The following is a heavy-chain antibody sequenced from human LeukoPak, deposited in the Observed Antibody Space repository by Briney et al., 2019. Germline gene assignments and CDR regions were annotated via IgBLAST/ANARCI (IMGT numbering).Heavy chain of an antibody. Sequence: PGGPLRLSCVASGFTLDSYAVLCLRQARGKGLGWVSHTIADGRRTYYAASVKGRFTISRDNRKNPLYLEMCSLSADDSALYYCAAWAFYHGLDVWGRGTTVTVSS. CDR2: TIADGRRT. D-gene: IGHD1-26*01. J-gene: IGHJ6*02. CDR3: AAWAFYHGLDV. CDR1: GFTLDSYA. V-gene: IGHV3-43*02.